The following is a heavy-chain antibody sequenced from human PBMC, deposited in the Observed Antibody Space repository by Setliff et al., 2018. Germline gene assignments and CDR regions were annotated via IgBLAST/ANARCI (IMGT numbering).Heavy chain of an antibody. CDR1: GFTFSDYY. CDR3: ARGIWFGGSDYYMDV. V-gene: IGHV3-11*04. J-gene: IGHJ6*03. CDR2: ISRGGNTI. D-gene: IGHD3-10*01. Sequence: PGGSLRLSCAASGFTFSDYYMTWIRQAPGKGLEWVSYISRGGNTIYYADSVKGRFTISRDNARDSLFLQMSSLRAEDTAVYYCARGIWFGGSDYYMDVWGKGTTVTVSS.